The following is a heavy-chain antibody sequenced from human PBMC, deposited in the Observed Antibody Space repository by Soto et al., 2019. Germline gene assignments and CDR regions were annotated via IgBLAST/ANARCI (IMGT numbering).Heavy chain of an antibody. CDR2: IKQAGSEK. CDR3: ARGGVPPRGNWFDP. Sequence: LRPSCAASGFTFSSYWMSWVRQAPGKGLEWVANIKQAGSEKYYVDSVKGRFTISRDNAKNSLYLQMNSLRAEDTAVYYSARGGVPPRGNWFDPWGQGTLVTVSS. CDR1: GFTFSSYW. D-gene: IGHD1-1*01. V-gene: IGHV3-7*03. J-gene: IGHJ5*02.